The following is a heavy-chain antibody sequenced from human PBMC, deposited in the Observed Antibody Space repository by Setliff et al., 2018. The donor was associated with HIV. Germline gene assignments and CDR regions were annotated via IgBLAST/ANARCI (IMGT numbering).Heavy chain of an antibody. CDR1: GYSFTTFD. Sequence: GASVKVSCKASGYSFTTFDVNWVRQATGQGLEWMGWMNPNSGNTGYAQNFQGRVSMTRNTSITTVYMDLSSLKSEDTAVYYCVREARGGYFDYWGQGTPVTVSS. D-gene: IGHD2-15*01. CDR2: MNPNSGNT. V-gene: IGHV1-8*01. J-gene: IGHJ4*02. CDR3: VREARGGYFDY.